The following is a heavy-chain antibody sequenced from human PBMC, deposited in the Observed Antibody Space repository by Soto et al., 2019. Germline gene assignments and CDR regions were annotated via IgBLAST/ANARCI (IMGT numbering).Heavy chain of an antibody. D-gene: IGHD2-2*02. V-gene: IGHV1-69*13. CDR1: GGTFSSYA. CDR2: IIPIFGTA. CDR3: ARDSGYCSSTSCYTRYYGMDV. J-gene: IGHJ6*02. Sequence: SVKVSCKASGGTFSSYAISWVRQAPGQGLEWMGGIIPIFGTANYAQKFQGRVTITADESTSTAYMELSSLRSEDTAVYYCARDSGYCSSTSCYTRYYGMDVWGQGTTVTVSS.